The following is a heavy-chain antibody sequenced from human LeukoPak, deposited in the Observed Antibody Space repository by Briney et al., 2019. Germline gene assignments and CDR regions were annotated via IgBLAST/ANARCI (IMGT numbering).Heavy chain of an antibody. CDR1: GGSISSYY. D-gene: IGHD5-24*01. J-gene: IGHJ4*02. V-gene: IGHV4-59*01. CDR2: IYYSGST. CDR3: AREGRDGYKFDS. Sequence: SETLSLTCTVSGGSISSYYWSWIRQSPGKGLEWIGYIYYSGSTNYSPSLKSRVTISVDSSKNQFSLKLSSVTAADTAVYYCAREGRDGYKFDSWGQGTLVTVSS.